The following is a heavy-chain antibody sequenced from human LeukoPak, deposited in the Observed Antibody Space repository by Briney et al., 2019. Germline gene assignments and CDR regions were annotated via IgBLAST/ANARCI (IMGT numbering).Heavy chain of an antibody. V-gene: IGHV1-18*01. CDR1: GYTFTSYG. Sequence: ASVKVSCKASGYTFTSYGISWVRQAPGQGLEWMGWISAYNGNTNYAQKLQGRVTMTTDTSTSTAYMELRSLRSDDTAVYYCARSVTYYYDSSGYPTEFGYWGQGTLVTVSS. D-gene: IGHD3-22*01. J-gene: IGHJ4*02. CDR3: ARSVTYYYDSSGYPTEFGY. CDR2: ISAYNGNT.